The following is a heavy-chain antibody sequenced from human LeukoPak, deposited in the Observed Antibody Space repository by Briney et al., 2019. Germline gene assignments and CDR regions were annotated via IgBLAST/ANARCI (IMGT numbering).Heavy chain of an antibody. Sequence: SGGSLRLSCAASGFTFSSYWMHWVRQAPGKGLVWVSRINSDGSSTTYADSVKGRFTISRDNAKNTVYLQMNSLRAADTAVYYCARVGYDLDYWGQGTLVTVSS. CDR1: GFTFSSYW. CDR3: ARVGYDLDY. J-gene: IGHJ4*02. D-gene: IGHD3-3*01. V-gene: IGHV3-74*01. CDR2: INSDGSST.